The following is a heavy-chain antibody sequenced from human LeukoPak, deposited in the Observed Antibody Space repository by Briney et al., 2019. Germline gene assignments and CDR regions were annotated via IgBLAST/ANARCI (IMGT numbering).Heavy chain of an antibody. CDR2: ITGNGEST. CDR3: AKRDHYDNSGYGSLFDQ. V-gene: IGHV3-23*01. CDR1: GFTFSSYA. Sequence: PGGSLRLSCGASGFTFSSYAMSWVRQAPGKGLNWVTGITGNGESTYYTDSVKGRFTISRDNSKNTLYVQMNDLRAEDTAVYYCAKRDHYDNSGYGSLFDQWGQGTLVTVSS. D-gene: IGHD3-22*01. J-gene: IGHJ4*02.